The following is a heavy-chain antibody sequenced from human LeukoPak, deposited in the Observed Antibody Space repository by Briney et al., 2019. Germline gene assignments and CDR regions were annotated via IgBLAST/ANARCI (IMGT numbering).Heavy chain of an antibody. V-gene: IGHV1-46*01. CDR3: ARLSIAAAGTEMLFDI. D-gene: IGHD6-13*01. J-gene: IGHJ3*02. CDR1: GYTFTSYY. CDR2: INPSGGST. Sequence: ASVKVSCKASGYTFTSYYMHWVRQAPGQGLEWMGIINPSGGSTSYAQKFQGRVTMTRDTSMSTVYMELSSLRSEDTAVYYCARLSIAAAGTEMLFDIWGQGTMVTVSS.